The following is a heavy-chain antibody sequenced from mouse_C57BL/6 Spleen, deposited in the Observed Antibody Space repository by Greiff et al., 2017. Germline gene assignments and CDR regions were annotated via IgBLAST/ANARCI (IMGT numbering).Heavy chain of an antibody. J-gene: IGHJ4*01. CDR3: AREEDY. CDR1: GYAFSSSW. V-gene: IGHV1-82*01. CDR2: IYPGDGDT. Sequence: ESGPELVKPGASVKISCKASGYAFSSSWMNWVKQRPGKGLEWIGRIYPGDGDTNYNGKFKGKATLTADKSSSTAYMQLSSLTSEDSAVYCCAREEDYWGQGTSVTVAS.